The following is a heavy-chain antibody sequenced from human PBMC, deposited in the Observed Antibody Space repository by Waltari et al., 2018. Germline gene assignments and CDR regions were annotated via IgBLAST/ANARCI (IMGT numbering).Heavy chain of an antibody. CDR2: VHYTGKT. Sequence: RLQESGPGRMKPSETLSLICTVSGASISISTHYWGWIRHTPGLGPEWLGSVHYTGKTYNNPSLESRVSLSVDTSKNLFSLELTSVTAADTATYFCARSFGGSGSYKFDTWGRGILVSVSS. D-gene: IGHD3-10*01. V-gene: IGHV4-39*02. CDR3: ARSFGGSGSYKFDT. CDR1: GASISISTHY. J-gene: IGHJ4*02.